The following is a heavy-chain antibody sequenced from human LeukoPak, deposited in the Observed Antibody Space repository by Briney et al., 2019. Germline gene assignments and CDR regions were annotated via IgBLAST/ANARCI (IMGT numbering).Heavy chain of an antibody. J-gene: IGHJ1*01. Sequence: GGSLRLSCEGSGFTFSNYWMGWVRQAPGKGLEWVANIKTDGSEKYYVDSVKGRFTISRDNAKNSLYLQMNSLRAEDTAVYYCATYSSLNRREFQYWGQGTLLTVSS. CDR1: GFTFSNYW. D-gene: IGHD3-22*01. CDR3: ATYSSLNRREFQY. CDR2: IKTDGSEK. V-gene: IGHV3-7*01.